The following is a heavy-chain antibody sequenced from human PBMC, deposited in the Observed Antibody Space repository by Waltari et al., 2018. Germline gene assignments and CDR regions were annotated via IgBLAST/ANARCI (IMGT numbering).Heavy chain of an antibody. CDR3: ARTPERLVGATTFYYYGMDV. D-gene: IGHD1-26*01. CDR2: NYYSGST. CDR1: GGSISSGDYY. Sequence: QVQLQESGPGLVKPSQTLSLTCTVSGGSISSGDYYWSWIRQPPGKGLEWIGYNYYSGSTYYNPSLKSRVTISVDTSKNQFSLKLSSVTAADTAVYYCARTPERLVGATTFYYYGMDVWGQGTTVTVSS. J-gene: IGHJ6*02. V-gene: IGHV4-30-4*08.